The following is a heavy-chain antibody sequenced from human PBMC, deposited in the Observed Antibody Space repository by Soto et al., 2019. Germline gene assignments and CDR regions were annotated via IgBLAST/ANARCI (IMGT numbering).Heavy chain of an antibody. V-gene: IGHV3-30*18. CDR3: AKERRGIQLWFSFDY. J-gene: IGHJ4*02. CDR1: GFTFSNYG. D-gene: IGHD5-18*01. CDR2: ISYDGSNE. Sequence: QVQLVESGGGVVQPGRSLRLSCAASGFTFSNYGMHWVRQAPGKGLEWVAVISYDGSNEFYADSVKGRFIISRDNSKNTLYLQMNSLRAEDTAVYYCAKERRGIQLWFSFDYWGQGTLVTVSS.